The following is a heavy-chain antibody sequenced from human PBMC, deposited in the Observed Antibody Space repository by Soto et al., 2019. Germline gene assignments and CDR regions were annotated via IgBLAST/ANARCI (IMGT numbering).Heavy chain of an antibody. Sequence: SSETLSLTCTVSGDSISRGGYYWSWIRQRPGKGLEWIGFVYNTGRTHYTPSLTSRVTLSVDSSQSRFSLHLSSVTAADTAVYFCARGGGWGASGDYFDYWGPGTPVTVSS. CDR1: GDSISRGGYY. J-gene: IGHJ4*02. D-gene: IGHD2-21*01. V-gene: IGHV4-31*03. CDR3: ARGGGWGASGDYFDY. CDR2: VYNTGRT.